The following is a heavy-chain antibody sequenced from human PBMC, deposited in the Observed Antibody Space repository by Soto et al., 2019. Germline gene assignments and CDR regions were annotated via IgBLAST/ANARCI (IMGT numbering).Heavy chain of an antibody. CDR3: AKVTSNSGCFDN. J-gene: IGHJ4*02. V-gene: IGHV3-23*01. CDR2: ISGSGGTT. Sequence: EVQLLESGGGLVQPGGSLRLSCAASGLTFSSYAMNWVRQPPGKGLEWVSGISGSGGTTYYEDSVKCPFTISRYNSKNTLYLQMKSRRASDPAVYYCAKVTSNSGCFDNWGQGTLVTVSS. D-gene: IGHD6-19*01. CDR1: GLTFSSYA.